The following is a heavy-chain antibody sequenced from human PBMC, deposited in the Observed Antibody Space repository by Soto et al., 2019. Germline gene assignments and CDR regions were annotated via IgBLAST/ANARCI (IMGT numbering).Heavy chain of an antibody. Sequence: QTMPLTCSLCASCQSSSDYYWSWVREPPGKCLEWIGYIYYSWTTSYNTSLRSRVTISVDTSKNQLSQKQSSVTAAATAVHDCAVSVDSRDLVGGWGQGTRVTV. CDR2: IYYSWTT. V-gene: IGHV4-30-4*01. CDR1: ASCQSSSDYY. CDR3: AVSVDSRDLVGG. D-gene: IGHD5-12*01. J-gene: IGHJ6*01.